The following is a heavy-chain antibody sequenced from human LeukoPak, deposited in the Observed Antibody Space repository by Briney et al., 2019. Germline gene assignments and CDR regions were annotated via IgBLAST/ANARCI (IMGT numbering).Heavy chain of an antibody. Sequence: PSETLSLTCAVYGGSFSGYYWSWIRQPPGKGLEWIGEINHSGSTNYNPSLKSRVTISVDTSKNQFSLKLSSVTAADTAVYYCVRRGSSWYGNWFDPWGQGTLVTVSS. CDR2: INHSGST. CDR1: GGSFSGYY. V-gene: IGHV4-34*01. D-gene: IGHD6-13*01. CDR3: VRRGSSWYGNWFDP. J-gene: IGHJ5*02.